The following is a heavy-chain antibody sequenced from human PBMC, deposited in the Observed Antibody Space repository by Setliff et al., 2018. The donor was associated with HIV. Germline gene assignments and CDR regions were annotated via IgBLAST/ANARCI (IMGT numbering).Heavy chain of an antibody. CDR1: GLGFSTSG. D-gene: IGHD3-22*01. V-gene: IGHV3-30*02. Sequence: PGGSLRLSCATSGLGFSTSGMHWVRQAPGKGLEWVAFIRYDGSNKYYADSVKGRFTISRDNSKNTLYLQMNSLRAEDTAVYYCARDGPSGLMIVAYDAFDIWGQGTMVTVSS. CDR2: IRYDGSNK. CDR3: ARDGPSGLMIVAYDAFDI. J-gene: IGHJ3*02.